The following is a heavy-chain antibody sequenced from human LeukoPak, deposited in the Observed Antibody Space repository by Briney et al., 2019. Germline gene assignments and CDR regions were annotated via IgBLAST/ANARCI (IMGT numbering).Heavy chain of an antibody. CDR3: ARESVFIPPPQPRFDP. CDR2: ISYDGSNK. V-gene: IGHV3-30-3*01. Sequence: GGSLRLSCAASGFTFSSYAMHWVRQAPGKGLEWVAVISYDGSNKYYADSVKGRFTISRDNSKNTLYLQMNSLRAEDTAVYYCARESVFIPPPQPRFDPWGQGTLVTVSS. J-gene: IGHJ5*02. CDR1: GFTFSSYA. D-gene: IGHD1-14*01.